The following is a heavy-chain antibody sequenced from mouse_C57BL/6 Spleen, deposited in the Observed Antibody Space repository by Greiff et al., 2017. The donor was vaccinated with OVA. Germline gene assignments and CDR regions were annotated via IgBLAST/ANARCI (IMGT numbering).Heavy chain of an antibody. CDR1: GFTFSSYA. D-gene: IGHD2-2*01. V-gene: IGHV5-4*01. CDR3: ARGQDLYYGYDVGAWFAY. Sequence: EVLLVESGGGLVKPGGSLKLSCAASGFTFSSYAMSWVRQTPEKRLEWVATISDGGSYTYYPDNVKGRFTISIDKAKNNLYLQMSHLQSEDTALYYFARGQDLYYGYDVGAWFAYWGQGTLVTVSA. J-gene: IGHJ3*01. CDR2: ISDGGSYT.